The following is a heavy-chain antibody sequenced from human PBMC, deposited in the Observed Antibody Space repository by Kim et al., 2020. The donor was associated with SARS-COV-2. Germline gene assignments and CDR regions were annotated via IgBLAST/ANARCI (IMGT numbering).Heavy chain of an antibody. D-gene: IGHD1-26*01. Sequence: PSLKRHVTISVDTSKNQFSLKLSSVTAADTAVYYCARLGSVWEPRGAFDIWGQGTMVTVSS. CDR3: ARLGSVWEPRGAFDI. V-gene: IGHV4-39*01. J-gene: IGHJ3*02.